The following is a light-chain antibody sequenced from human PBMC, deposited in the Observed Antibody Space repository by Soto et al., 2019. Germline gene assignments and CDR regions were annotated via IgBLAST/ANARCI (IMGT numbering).Light chain of an antibody. J-gene: IGKJ4*02. Sequence: DDQVSISPSTVSSSIRDRVTITCRASQSISSWLAWYQQKRGKAPKLLIYDASTLESGVPSRFSGSGSGTEFTLIIRGVVRERFCSKDSQLFRSTFGEGTKVDIK. CDR2: DAS. CDR1: QSISSW. V-gene: IGKV1-5*01. CDR3: QLFRST.